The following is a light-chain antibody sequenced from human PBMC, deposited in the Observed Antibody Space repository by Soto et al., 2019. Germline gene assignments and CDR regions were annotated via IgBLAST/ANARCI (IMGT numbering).Light chain of an antibody. J-gene: IGLJ1*01. V-gene: IGLV1-44*01. Sequence: QSVLTQPPSASGTPGQRVTIACSGSSANIGSNTVNRYQQLPGTAPKLLIYRNNQRPSGVPDRFSGSKSGTSASLAISWLQSEDEADYYCAAWDDRLNGRFVFGTGTKLTV. CDR1: SANIGSNT. CDR3: AAWDDRLNGRFV. CDR2: RNN.